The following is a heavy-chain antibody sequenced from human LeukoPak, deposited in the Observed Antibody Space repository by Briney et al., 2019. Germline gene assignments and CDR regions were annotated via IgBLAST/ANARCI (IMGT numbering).Heavy chain of an antibody. V-gene: IGHV4-39*01. CDR3: ARLGDYYDSSGYFDAFDI. CDR2: IYYGGST. J-gene: IGHJ3*02. Sequence: SETLSLTCTVSGGSISSSSYLWGWIRQPPGKGLEWIGTIYYGGSTYYNPSLKSRVTISVDTSKKQFSLKLTSVTAADAAVYYCARLGDYYDSSGYFDAFDIWGQGTMVTVFS. CDR1: GGSISSSSYL. D-gene: IGHD3-22*01.